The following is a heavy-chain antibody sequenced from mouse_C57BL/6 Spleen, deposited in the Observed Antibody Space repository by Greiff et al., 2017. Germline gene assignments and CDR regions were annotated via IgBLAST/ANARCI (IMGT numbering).Heavy chain of an antibody. CDR1: GYTFTSYW. CDR3: ARFTTVSDY. V-gene: IGHV1-50*01. Sequence: VKLQQPGAELVKPGASVKLSCKASGYTFTSYWMQWVKQRPGQGLEWIGEIDPSDSYTNYNQKFKGKATLTVDTSSSTAYMQLSSLTSEDSAVYYCARFTTVSDYWGQGTTLTVSS. CDR2: IDPSDSYT. D-gene: IGHD1-1*01. J-gene: IGHJ2*01.